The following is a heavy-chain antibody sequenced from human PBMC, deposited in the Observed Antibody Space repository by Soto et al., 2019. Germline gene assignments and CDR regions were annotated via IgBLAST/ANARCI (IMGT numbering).Heavy chain of an antibody. V-gene: IGHV3-74*01. J-gene: IGHJ6*02. CDR2: INSDGSST. Sequence: GGSLRLSCAASGFTFSSYWMHWVRQAPGKGLVWVSRINSDGSSTSYADSVKGRFTISRDNAKNTLYLQMNSLRAEDTAVYYCARGTYSSSWYYSGMDVWGQGTTVTVSS. CDR1: GFTFSSYW. D-gene: IGHD6-13*01. CDR3: ARGTYSSSWYYSGMDV.